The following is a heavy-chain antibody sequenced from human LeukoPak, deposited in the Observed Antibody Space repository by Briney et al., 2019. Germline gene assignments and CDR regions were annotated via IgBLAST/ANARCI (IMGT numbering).Heavy chain of an antibody. Sequence: GGSLRLSCAASGFTFNTYAMNWVRQTPGKGLERVAIISYDGGNRYYADSVKGRFTVSRDNPKNTLYLQMNSLRGEDTAVYYCARRTVTTIADYWGQGTLVTVSS. CDR1: GFTFNTYA. CDR2: ISYDGGNR. V-gene: IGHV3-30-3*01. J-gene: IGHJ4*02. D-gene: IGHD4-17*01. CDR3: ARRTVTTIADY.